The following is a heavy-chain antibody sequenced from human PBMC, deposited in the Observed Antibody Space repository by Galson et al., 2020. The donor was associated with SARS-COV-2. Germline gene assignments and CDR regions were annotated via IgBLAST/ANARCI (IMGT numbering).Heavy chain of an antibody. CDR2: ISSSGTTK. Sequence: GESLKISCAASGFTFSSYEMNWVRQTPGKGLEWVSHISSSGTTKYHADSVKGRFTISRDNAKNSLYLQMNSLSVDDTAIYYCARGREAAGDGFDNWGQGTRVTVSS. J-gene: IGHJ4*02. CDR1: GFTFSSYE. CDR3: ARGREAAGDGFDN. V-gene: IGHV3-48*03. D-gene: IGHD6-13*01.